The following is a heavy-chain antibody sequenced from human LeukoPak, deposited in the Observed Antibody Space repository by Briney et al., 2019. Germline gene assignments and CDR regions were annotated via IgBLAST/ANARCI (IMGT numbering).Heavy chain of an antibody. D-gene: IGHD6-19*01. CDR2: IKGDGSEK. V-gene: IGHV3-7*01. J-gene: IGHJ4*02. Sequence: GGSLRLSCAASGFTFSSYWMTWVRQAPGKGLEWVANIKGDGSEKYYVDSVKGRFTISRDSAKNSLFLQMNSLRAEDTAVYYCASFDPIAVADIDYWGQGTLVTVSS. CDR1: GFTFSSYW. CDR3: ASFDPIAVADIDY.